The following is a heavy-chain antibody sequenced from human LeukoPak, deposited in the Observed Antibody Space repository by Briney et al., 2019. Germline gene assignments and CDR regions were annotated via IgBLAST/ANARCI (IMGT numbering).Heavy chain of an antibody. CDR3: ARGAVVPAAFDY. J-gene: IGHJ4*02. D-gene: IGHD2-2*01. Sequence: ASVKVSCKASGYTFTSYGISWVRQAPGQRLEWMGWINAGNGNTKYSQKFQGRVTITRDTSASTAYMELSSLRSEDTAVYYCARGAVVPAAFDYCGQRTLVTVPS. CDR2: INAGNGNT. CDR1: GYTFTSYG. V-gene: IGHV1-3*01.